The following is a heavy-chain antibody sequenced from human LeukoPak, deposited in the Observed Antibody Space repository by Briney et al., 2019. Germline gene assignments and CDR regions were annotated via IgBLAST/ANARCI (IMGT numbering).Heavy chain of an antibody. D-gene: IGHD3-10*01. V-gene: IGHV4-38-2*01. CDR2: IYHSGST. CDR1: GYSISSGYY. J-gene: IGHJ4*02. CDR3: ARGRSGYYGSGSSRAFDY. Sequence: SETLSLTCAVSGYSISSGYYWGWIRQPPGKGLEWIGSIYHSGSTYYNPSLKSRVTISVDTSKNQFSLKLSSVTAADTAVYHCARGRSGYYGSGSSRAFDYWGQGTLVTVSS.